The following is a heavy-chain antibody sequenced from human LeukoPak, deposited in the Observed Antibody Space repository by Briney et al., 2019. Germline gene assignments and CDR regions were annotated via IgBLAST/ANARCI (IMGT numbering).Heavy chain of an antibody. Sequence: SETLSLTCTVSGYSISSGYYWGWIRQPPGKGPEWIGSIYHSGSTYYNPSLKSRVTISVDTSKNQFSLKLSSVTAADTAVYYCARLITIFGVVPPQRYMDVWGKGTTVTVSS. D-gene: IGHD3-3*01. CDR3: ARLITIFGVVPPQRYMDV. CDR2: IYHSGST. J-gene: IGHJ6*03. CDR1: GYSISSGYY. V-gene: IGHV4-38-2*02.